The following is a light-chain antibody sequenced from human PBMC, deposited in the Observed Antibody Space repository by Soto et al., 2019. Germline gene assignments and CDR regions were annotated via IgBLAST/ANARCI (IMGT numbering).Light chain of an antibody. CDR3: SSYTSSSTRVV. Sequence: QSVLTQPASVSGSPGQSITISCTGTSSDVGGYNYVSWYQQHPGKAPKLMIYDVSNRPSGVSNRFSGSKSGNTASLTTSGLQAEDEADYYCSSYTSSSTRVVFGGGTQLTVL. CDR1: SSDVGGYNY. V-gene: IGLV2-14*01. CDR2: DVS. J-gene: IGLJ2*01.